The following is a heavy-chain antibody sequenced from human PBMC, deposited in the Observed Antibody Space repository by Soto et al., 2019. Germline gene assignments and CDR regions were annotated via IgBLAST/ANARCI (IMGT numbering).Heavy chain of an antibody. J-gene: IGHJ6*02. CDR3: AKGIPDTGGYYYYSMDV. CDR1: GFTFSSYA. CDR2: ISGSGGIT. D-gene: IGHD5-18*01. V-gene: IGHV3-23*01. Sequence: GSLRLSCAASGFTFSSYAMGWVRQAPGKGLDWVSVISGSGGITYSADFVKGRFTISRDNSKNILYLQMNSLRAEDTAVYFCAKGIPDTGGYYYYSMDVWGQGTAVTVSS.